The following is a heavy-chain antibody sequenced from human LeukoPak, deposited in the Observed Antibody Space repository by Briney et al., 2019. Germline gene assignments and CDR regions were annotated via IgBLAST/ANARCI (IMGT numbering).Heavy chain of an antibody. CDR3: ARTIRGDYVGASWFDP. Sequence: GASVKVSCKASGYTFTGYYMHWVRQAPGQGLEWMGWINPNSGGTNYAQKFQGRVTMTRDTSISTAYMELSRLRSGDTAVYYCARTIRGDYVGASWFDPWGQGTLVTVSS. CDR2: INPNSGGT. J-gene: IGHJ5*02. CDR1: GYTFTGYY. D-gene: IGHD4-17*01. V-gene: IGHV1-2*02.